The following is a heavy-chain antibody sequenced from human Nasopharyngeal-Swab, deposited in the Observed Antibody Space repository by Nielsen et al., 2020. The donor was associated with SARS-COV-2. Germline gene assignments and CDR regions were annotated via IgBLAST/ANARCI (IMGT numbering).Heavy chain of an antibody. V-gene: IGHV3-23*01. CDR3: ASSYYDFWSGYYYHGAFDI. Sequence: VRQAPGKGLEWVSGISGSGSTTYYADSVKGRFTISRDNSKNTLYLQMNSLRAEDTAVYYCASSYYDFWSGYYYHGAFDIWGQGTMVTVSS. J-gene: IGHJ3*02. CDR2: ISGSGSTT. D-gene: IGHD3-3*01.